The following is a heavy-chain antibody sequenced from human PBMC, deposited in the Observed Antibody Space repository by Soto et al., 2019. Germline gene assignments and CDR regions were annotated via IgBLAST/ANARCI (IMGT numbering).Heavy chain of an antibody. V-gene: IGHV3-30*02. CDR2: IWYDGSNK. Sequence: GGSLRLSCAASGFTFSHYGMHWVRQGPGKGLEWVAGIWYDGSNKQYGDSVKGRFTISRDNTQNTLDLQMNSLRAEDTAVYYCAKDSGRGSADYYFDYWGQGTLGTVSS. D-gene: IGHD3-10*01. CDR1: GFTFSHYG. J-gene: IGHJ4*02. CDR3: AKDSGRGSADYYFDY.